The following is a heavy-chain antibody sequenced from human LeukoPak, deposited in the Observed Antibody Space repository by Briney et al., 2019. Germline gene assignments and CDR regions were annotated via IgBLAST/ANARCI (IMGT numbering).Heavy chain of an antibody. Sequence: SETLSLTCNVSGGSISTSSSFWGWIRQSPGKGLEWIGNIFHGGATYDNPSLKSRVTISVDTSKNQFSLKLTSVTAADTAVYYCAKTIGGYAKGGSPYFDSWGQGTLVTASS. CDR2: IFHGGAT. J-gene: IGHJ4*02. CDR3: AKTIGGYAKGGSPYFDS. CDR1: GGSISTSSSF. V-gene: IGHV4-39*07. D-gene: IGHD5-12*01.